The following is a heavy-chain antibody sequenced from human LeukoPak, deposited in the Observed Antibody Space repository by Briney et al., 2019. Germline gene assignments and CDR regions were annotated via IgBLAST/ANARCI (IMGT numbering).Heavy chain of an antibody. CDR3: AREGYGDHVVDY. Sequence: GGSLRLSCAASGFTFSSYSMNWVRQAPGKGLEWVSSISSSSSYIYYADSVKGRFTISRDNAKNSLDLQMNTLRAEDTALYYCAREGYGDHVVDYWGQGTLVTVSS. J-gene: IGHJ4*02. D-gene: IGHD4-17*01. CDR1: GFTFSSYS. V-gene: IGHV3-21*04. CDR2: ISSSSSYI.